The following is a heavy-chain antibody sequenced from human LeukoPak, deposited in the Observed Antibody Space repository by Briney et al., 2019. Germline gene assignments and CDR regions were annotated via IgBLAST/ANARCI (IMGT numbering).Heavy chain of an antibody. V-gene: IGHV4-59*01. Sequence: SVTVSLTCTVPGGSISSYYWSWIPQPPGKGLEWIGYISYSGSTNYRPSLKSRVTMSVDTSKNQFYLKLSSVTAADTAVYFCARSILTVAGTFDYWGQGTLVTVSS. J-gene: IGHJ4*02. CDR3: ARSILTVAGTFDY. CDR1: GGSISSYY. CDR2: ISYSGST. D-gene: IGHD6-19*01.